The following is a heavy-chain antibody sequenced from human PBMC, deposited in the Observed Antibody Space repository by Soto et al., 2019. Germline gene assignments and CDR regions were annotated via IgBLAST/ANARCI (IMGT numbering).Heavy chain of an antibody. CDR2: MKQDGNEI. CDR3: SRDAGDVVLIWYYFDH. V-gene: IGHV3-7*05. CDR1: GFTFSTDW. Sequence: EVQLVESGGGLVQPGGSLRLSCTASGFTFSTDWMSCVRQAPGKGLEWVAKMKQDGNEIHYVDSVKGRFTISRDNANNSLFLHMDSMGYDDMVVYYLSRDAGDVVLIWYYFDHWVQGTLVTGSA. J-gene: IGHJ4*02. D-gene: IGHD3-10*01.